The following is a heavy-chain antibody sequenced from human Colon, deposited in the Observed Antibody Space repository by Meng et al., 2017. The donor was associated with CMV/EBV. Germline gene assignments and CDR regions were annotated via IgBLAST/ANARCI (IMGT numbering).Heavy chain of an antibody. CDR1: GGSISSGSYY. CDR2: IHSSGST. D-gene: IGHD3/OR15-3a*01. J-gene: IGHJ6*02. Sequence: SETLSLTCTVSGGSISSGSYYWGWIRQPPGKGLEWIGSIHSSGSTYYNPSLKSRVTISGHTSKNQFSLQVTSVTAADTAVYYCARDPSVVSTFQFGLSQYYGMDVWGQGTTVTVSS. V-gene: IGHV4-39*07. CDR3: ARDPSVVSTFQFGLSQYYGMDV.